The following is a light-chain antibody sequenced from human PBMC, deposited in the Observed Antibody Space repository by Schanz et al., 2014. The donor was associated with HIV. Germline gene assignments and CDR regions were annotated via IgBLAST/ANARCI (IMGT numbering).Light chain of an antibody. V-gene: IGLV3-27*01. CDR1: VLAKKY. CDR3: YSAPDDSLV. J-gene: IGLJ2*01. CDR2: KDS. Sequence: SYELTQQSSVSVSPGQTARITCSGDVLAKKYARWFQQKPGQAPVMVIYKDSERPSGIPERFSGSSSGTTVTLTISGAQVEDEADYYCYSAPDDSLVFGGGTKLTVL.